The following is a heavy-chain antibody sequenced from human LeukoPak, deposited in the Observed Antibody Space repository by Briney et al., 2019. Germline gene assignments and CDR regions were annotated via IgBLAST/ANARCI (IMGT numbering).Heavy chain of an antibody. Sequence: SVKVSCKASGGTFSSYAISWVRQAPGQGLEWMGRIIPILGIANYAQKFQGRVTITADKSTSTAYMELSSLRSEDTAVYYCARVPGSTSRYLDYWGQGTLVTVSS. CDR3: ARVPGSTSRYLDY. CDR1: GGTFSSYA. D-gene: IGHD2-2*01. V-gene: IGHV1-69*04. CDR2: IIPILGIA. J-gene: IGHJ4*02.